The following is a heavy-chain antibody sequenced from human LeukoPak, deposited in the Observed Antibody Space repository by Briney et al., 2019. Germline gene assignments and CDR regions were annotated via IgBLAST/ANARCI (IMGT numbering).Heavy chain of an antibody. Sequence: PGGSLRLSCAASGFAFSDYYMSWIRQAPGEGLEWVSYISSSSSYTNYADSVKGRFTISRDNAKNSLYLQMNSLRAEDTAVYYCARWGGAPEEYCGGDCYLYWGQGTLVTVSS. V-gene: IGHV3-11*06. J-gene: IGHJ4*02. CDR2: ISSSSSYT. CDR1: GFAFSDYY. CDR3: ARWGGAPEEYCGGDCYLY. D-gene: IGHD2-21*02.